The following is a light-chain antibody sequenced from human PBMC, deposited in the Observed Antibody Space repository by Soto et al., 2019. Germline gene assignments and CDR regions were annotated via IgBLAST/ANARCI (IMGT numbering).Light chain of an antibody. V-gene: IGLV1-51*01. CDR3: GTWDASLTGAV. CDR2: DSN. CDR1: SSNIGNNY. Sequence: QSVLTQPPSVSAAPGQKVTISCSGSSSNIGNNYVSWYQQLPGTAPKLLIYDSNKRPSGIPDRFSGSKSGTSATLGITGLQTGDEADYYCGTWDASLTGAVFGGGTKLTVL. J-gene: IGLJ3*02.